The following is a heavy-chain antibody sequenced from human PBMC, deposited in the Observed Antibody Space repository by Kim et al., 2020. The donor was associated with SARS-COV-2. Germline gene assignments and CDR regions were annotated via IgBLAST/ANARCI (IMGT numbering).Heavy chain of an antibody. CDR3: ATKRSLDY. Sequence: GGSLRLSCGASGLTFSYYWMNWVRQAPGKGLEWVASIKQDGSEKYYVDSVKGRFTISRDNAKNSVYVQMNSLRAEDTAVYYCATKRSLDYWGQGTLVTVSS. J-gene: IGHJ4*02. CDR1: GLTFSYYW. D-gene: IGHD3-10*01. CDR2: IKQDGSEK. V-gene: IGHV3-7*03.